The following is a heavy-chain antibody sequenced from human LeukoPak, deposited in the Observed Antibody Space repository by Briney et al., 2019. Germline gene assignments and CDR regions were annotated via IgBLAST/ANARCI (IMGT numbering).Heavy chain of an antibody. V-gene: IGHV3-7*01. Sequence: GGSLRLSCAASGFTFSSYWMSWVRQAPGKGLEWVANIKQDGSEKYYVDSVKGRFTISRDNAKNSLYLQMNSLRAEDTAVYYCAKDQRDIVGATGGGYWGQGTLVTVSS. J-gene: IGHJ4*02. CDR1: GFTFSSYW. CDR2: IKQDGSEK. D-gene: IGHD1-26*01. CDR3: AKDQRDIVGATGGGY.